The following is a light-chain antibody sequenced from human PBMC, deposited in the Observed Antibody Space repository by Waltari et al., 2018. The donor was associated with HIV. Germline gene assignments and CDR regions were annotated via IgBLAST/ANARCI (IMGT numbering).Light chain of an antibody. CDR3: ATWDDSLAGLWV. CDR1: FSKF. CDR2: NND. V-gene: IGLV1-44*01. Sequence: QSVLTQPSSASGTPGQRVTISCSGRFSKFNCYQHVKGAAPKLLIYNNDQRPSEVPDRFSGSKSDTSASLAISGLQTEDEADYYCATWDDSLAGLWVFGGGTRMTVL. J-gene: IGLJ3*02.